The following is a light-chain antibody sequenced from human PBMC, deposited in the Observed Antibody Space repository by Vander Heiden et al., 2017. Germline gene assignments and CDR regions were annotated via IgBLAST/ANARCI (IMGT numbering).Light chain of an antibody. J-gene: IGKJ2*01. V-gene: IGKV4-1*01. CDR3: QQYYTAPHT. CDR1: QNVLSSSTTKNC. Sequence: QNVLSSSTTKNCLAWYQQKPGQPPKLLTHWASTRESGVPDRFSGSGSGTDFTLTISSLQAEDVAVYYCQQYYTAPHTFGQGTKLEIK. CDR2: WAS.